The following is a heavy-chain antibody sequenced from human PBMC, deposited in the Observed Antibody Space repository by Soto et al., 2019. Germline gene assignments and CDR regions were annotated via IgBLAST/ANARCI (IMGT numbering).Heavy chain of an antibody. CDR2: INPSGGST. CDR3: AREAKLDKKNYDILHGPPNY. CDR1: GYTFTSYY. D-gene: IGHD3-9*01. Sequence: GASVKVSCKASGYTFTSYYMHWVRQAPGQGLEWMGIINPSGGSTSYAQKFQGRVTMTRDTSTSTVYMELSSLRSEDTAVYYCAREAKLDKKNYDILHGPPNYWGEGTLVTVSS. J-gene: IGHJ4*02. V-gene: IGHV1-46*03.